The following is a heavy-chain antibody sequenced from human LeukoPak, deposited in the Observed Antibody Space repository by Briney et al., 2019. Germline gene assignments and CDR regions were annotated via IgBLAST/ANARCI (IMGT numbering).Heavy chain of an antibody. CDR3: ARADYYDSSGYLLTQSPFDY. J-gene: IGHJ4*02. CDR2: INPSGGST. V-gene: IGHV1-46*01. D-gene: IGHD3-22*01. Sequence: GGSLRLSCAASGYTFTSYYMHWVRQAPGQGLEWMGIINPSGGSTSYAQKFQGRVTMTRDMSTSTVYMELSSLRSEDTAVYYCARADYYDSSGYLLTQSPFDYWGQGTLVTVSS. CDR1: GYTFTSYY.